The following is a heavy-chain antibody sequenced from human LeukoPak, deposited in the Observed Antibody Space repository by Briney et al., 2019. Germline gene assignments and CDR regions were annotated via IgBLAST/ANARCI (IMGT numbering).Heavy chain of an antibody. CDR3: ARRGYGGTYYFDY. CDR1: GVSVSSGSYY. D-gene: IGHD4-23*01. CDR2: IYYSGST. V-gene: IGHV4-61*01. Sequence: SETLSLTCTVSGVSVSSGSYYWSWIRQPPGKGLEWIGYIYYSGSTNYNPSLKSRVTISVDASKNQFSLKLSSVTAADTAVYYCARRGYGGTYYFDYWGQGTLVTVSS. J-gene: IGHJ4*02.